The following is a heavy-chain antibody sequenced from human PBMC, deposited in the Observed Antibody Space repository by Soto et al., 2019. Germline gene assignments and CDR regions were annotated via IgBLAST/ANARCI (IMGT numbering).Heavy chain of an antibody. Sequence: QVQLLESGGAVVQPGRSLRLSCAASGFTFSSYAIHWVRRAPGKGLEWVAVISYDGSNKYYADSVRGRFTISRDNSKNPLYLQMNSLRAEDTAVYYCARDGEGPKYWYFDLWGRGTLVTVSS. CDR3: ARDGEGPKYWYFDL. D-gene: IGHD3-3*01. CDR1: GFTFSSYA. V-gene: IGHV3-30-3*01. CDR2: ISYDGSNK. J-gene: IGHJ2*01.